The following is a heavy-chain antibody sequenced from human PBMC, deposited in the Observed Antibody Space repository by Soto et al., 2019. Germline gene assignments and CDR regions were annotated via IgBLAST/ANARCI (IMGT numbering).Heavy chain of an antibody. CDR3: ARQPYYYDSSGYLYYFDY. D-gene: IGHD3-22*01. CDR1: GYSFTIYW. Sequence: GESLKISCKGSGYSFTIYWIGWVRQMPGKGLEWMGIIYPGDSDTRYSPSFQGQVTISADKSISTAYLQWSSLKASDTAMYYCARQPYYYDSSGYLYYFDYWGQGTLVTVS. CDR2: IYPGDSDT. J-gene: IGHJ4*02. V-gene: IGHV5-51*01.